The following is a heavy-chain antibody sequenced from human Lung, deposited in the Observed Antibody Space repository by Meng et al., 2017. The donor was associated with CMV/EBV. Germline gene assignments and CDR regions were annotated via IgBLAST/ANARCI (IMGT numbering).Heavy chain of an antibody. D-gene: IGHD5-18*01. Sequence: SXKISXAASGFTFSSYAMHWVRQAPGKGLEWVAVISYDGSNKYYADSVKGRFTISRDNSKNTLYLQMNSLRAEDTAVYYCAREGYSYGFGGLVDYWGQGTLVXVSS. CDR3: AREGYSYGFGGLVDY. CDR1: GFTFSSYA. V-gene: IGHV3-30*04. J-gene: IGHJ4*02. CDR2: ISYDGSNK.